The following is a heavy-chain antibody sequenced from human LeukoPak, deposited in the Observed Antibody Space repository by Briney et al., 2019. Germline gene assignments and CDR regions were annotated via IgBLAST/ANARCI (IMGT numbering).Heavy chain of an antibody. V-gene: IGHV3-30-3*01. J-gene: IGHJ4*02. CDR2: ISYDGSNK. Sequence: GGSLRLSCAASRFTFSSYAMHWVRQAPGKGLEWVAVISYDGSNKYYADSVKGRFTISRDNSKNTLYLQMNSLRAEDTAVYYCARVRKQWLVLYYFDYWGQGTLVTVSS. CDR1: RFTFSSYA. CDR3: ARVRKQWLVLYYFDY. D-gene: IGHD6-19*01.